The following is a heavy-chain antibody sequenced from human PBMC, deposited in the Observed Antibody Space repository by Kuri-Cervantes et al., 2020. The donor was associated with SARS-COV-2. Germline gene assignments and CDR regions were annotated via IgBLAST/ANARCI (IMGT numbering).Heavy chain of an antibody. CDR2: IYWDDDK. CDR3: AHGYYDILTGYYTAFDI. D-gene: IGHD3-9*01. J-gene: IGHJ3*02. V-gene: IGHV2-5*05. CDR1: GFSLSTSGVG. Sequence: SGPTLVKPTQTLTLTCTFSGFSLSTSGVGVGWIRQPPGKALEWLALIYWDDDKRYGPSLKSRLTITKDTSKNQVVLTMTNMDPVDTATYHCAHGYYDILTGYYTAFDIWGQGTMVTVSS.